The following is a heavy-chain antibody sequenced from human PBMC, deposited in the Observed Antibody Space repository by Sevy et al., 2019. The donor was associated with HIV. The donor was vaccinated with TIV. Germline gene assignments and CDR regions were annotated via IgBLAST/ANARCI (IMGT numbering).Heavy chain of an antibody. CDR3: ARGNLISIAAAGYFDY. CDR1: GFTFSSYG. J-gene: IGHJ4*02. Sequence: GGSLRLSCAASGFTFSSYGMHWVRQAPGKGLEWVAVIWYDGSNKYYAGSVKGRFTISRDNSKNTLYLQMNSLRAEDTAVYYCARGNLISIAAAGYFDYWGQGTLVTVSS. V-gene: IGHV3-33*01. D-gene: IGHD6-13*01. CDR2: IWYDGSNK.